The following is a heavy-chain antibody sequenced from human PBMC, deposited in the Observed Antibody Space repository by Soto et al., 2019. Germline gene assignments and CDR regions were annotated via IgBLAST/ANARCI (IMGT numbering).Heavy chain of an antibody. Sequence: ASVKVSCKASGGTFSSYAISWVRQAPGQGLEWMGGIIPIFGTANYAQKFQGRVTITADESTSTAYMELSSLRSEDTAVYYCATVDTAMEEYYYYYYGMDVWGQGTTVTVS. CDR2: IIPIFGTA. V-gene: IGHV1-69*13. CDR3: ATVDTAMEEYYYYYYGMDV. CDR1: GGTFSSYA. J-gene: IGHJ6*02. D-gene: IGHD5-18*01.